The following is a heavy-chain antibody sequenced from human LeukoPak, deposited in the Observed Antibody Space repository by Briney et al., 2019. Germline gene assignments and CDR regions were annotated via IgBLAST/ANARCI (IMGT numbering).Heavy chain of an antibody. CDR2: ISGSGGST. CDR1: GFTFSSYA. Sequence: PGGSLRLSCAASGFTFSSYAMSWVRQAPGKGLEWVSAISGSGGSTYYADSVKGRFTISRDNSKNTLYLQMNSLRAEDTAVYYCAKCLFTIHFRTGIAAAGDWGQGTLVTVSS. V-gene: IGHV3-23*01. CDR3: AKCLFTIHFRTGIAAAGD. J-gene: IGHJ4*02. D-gene: IGHD6-13*01.